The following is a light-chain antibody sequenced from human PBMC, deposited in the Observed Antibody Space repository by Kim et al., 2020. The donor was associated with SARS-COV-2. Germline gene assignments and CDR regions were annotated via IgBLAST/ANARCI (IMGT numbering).Light chain of an antibody. CDR3: LQDYNYPRT. CDR1: QGIRND. V-gene: IGKV1-6*01. Sequence: AIQMTQSPSSLSASVGDRVIITCRASQGIRNDLGWYHHKPGQAPKLLIYSASTLQSGVPSRFSGSGSGTDFTLTISNLQPEDFATYYCLQDYNYPRTFGQGTKLEIK. J-gene: IGKJ2*01. CDR2: SAS.